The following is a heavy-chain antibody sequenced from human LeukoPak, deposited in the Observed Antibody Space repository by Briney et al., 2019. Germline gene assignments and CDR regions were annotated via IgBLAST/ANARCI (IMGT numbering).Heavy chain of an antibody. CDR3: ARGRYGWLPFDY. CDR1: GGSMSSYY. D-gene: IGHD3-16*01. CDR2: IYYSGST. J-gene: IGHJ4*02. V-gene: IGHV4-59*01. Sequence: SETLSLTCTVSGGSMSSYYWSWIRQPPGKGLEWIGYIYYSGSTNYNPSLKSRVTISVDTSKNQFTLKLSSVAAADTAVYYCARGRYGWLPFDYWGQGTLVTVSS.